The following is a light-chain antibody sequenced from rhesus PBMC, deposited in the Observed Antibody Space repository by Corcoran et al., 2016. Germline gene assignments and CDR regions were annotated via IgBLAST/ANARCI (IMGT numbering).Light chain of an antibody. CDR3: QHYYANPFT. J-gene: IGKJ3*01. CDR2: PAS. V-gene: IGKV1S12*01. Sequence: DIQMTQSPSALSASVGDRVTSSCRARQNSMSNLAWYQQKPGTAPKLLVHPASILQTGIPSRLSGNGSGTDFTLTIGTLQPEGSAAYYCQHYYANPFTFGPGTKLHIK. CDR1: QNSMSN.